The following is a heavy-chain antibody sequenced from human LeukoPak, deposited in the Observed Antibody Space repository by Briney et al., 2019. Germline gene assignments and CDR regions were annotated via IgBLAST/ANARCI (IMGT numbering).Heavy chain of an antibody. Sequence: SETLSLTCTVSGASITSSTYNWGWIRQPPGKGLEWIGSIYYSTYYNPSLKNRIAISVDTSKNQFSLRLTSVTAAETAVYYCARSGHIYGSDAFDIWGQGTMVTVSS. D-gene: IGHD5-18*01. J-gene: IGHJ3*02. CDR2: IYYST. CDR1: GASITSSTYN. V-gene: IGHV4-39*01. CDR3: ARSGHIYGSDAFDI.